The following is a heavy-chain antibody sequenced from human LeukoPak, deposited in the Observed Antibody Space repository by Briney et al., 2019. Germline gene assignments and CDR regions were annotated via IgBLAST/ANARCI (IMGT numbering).Heavy chain of an antibody. V-gene: IGHV3-33*01. J-gene: IGHJ6*02. CDR1: GFTFSSYG. CDR2: IWYDGSNK. D-gene: IGHD1-26*01. CDR3: ASPVGATTPYYYGMDV. Sequence: PGRSLRLSCAASGFTFSSYGMHWVRQVPGKGLEWVAVIWYDGSNKYYADSVKGRFTISRDNSKNTLYLQMNSLRAADTAVYYCASPVGATTPYYYGMDVWGQGTTVTVSS.